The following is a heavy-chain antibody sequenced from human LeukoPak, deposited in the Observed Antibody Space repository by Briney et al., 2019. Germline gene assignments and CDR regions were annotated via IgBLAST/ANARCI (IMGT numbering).Heavy chain of an antibody. CDR2: ISSSSSYI. V-gene: IGHV3-21*01. J-gene: IGHJ4*02. Sequence: GGSLRLSCAASGFTFSSYSMNWVRQAPGKGPEWVSSISSSSSYIYYADSVKGRFTISRDNAKNSLYLQMNSLRAEDTAVYYCARDRFYDSSGYYSYWGQGTLVTVSS. CDR3: ARDRFYDSSGYYSY. CDR1: GFTFSSYS. D-gene: IGHD3-22*01.